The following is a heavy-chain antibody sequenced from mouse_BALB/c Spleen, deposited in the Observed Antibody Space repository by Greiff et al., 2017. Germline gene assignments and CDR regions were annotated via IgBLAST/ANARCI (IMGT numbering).Heavy chain of an antibody. CDR3: ARGIAWFAY. CDR2: IRYSGST. Sequence: EVKVEESGPGLVKPSQSLTLTCTVTGYSITSDYAWNWIRQFPGNKLEWMGYIRYSGSTSYNPSLKRRISITRDTSKNQFFLQLNSVTTEDTATYYCARGIAWFAYWGQGTLVTVSA. CDR1: GYSITSDYA. J-gene: IGHJ3*01. V-gene: IGHV3-2*02.